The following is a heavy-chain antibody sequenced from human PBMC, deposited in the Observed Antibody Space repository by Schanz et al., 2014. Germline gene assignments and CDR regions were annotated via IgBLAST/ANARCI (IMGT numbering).Heavy chain of an antibody. J-gene: IGHJ4*02. CDR1: GFSFSSYS. D-gene: IGHD2-15*01. Sequence: EVQLVESGGGLVQPGRSLRLSCTASGFSFSSYSMNWVRQAPGKGLEWVSTISASGGSTYYADSVKGRFTISRDNSKNTLYLQMNSLRAEDTALYYCARDRGYCSGGSCLTFDYWGQGTLVTVSS. CDR2: ISASGGST. CDR3: ARDRGYCSGGSCLTFDY. V-gene: IGHV3-23*04.